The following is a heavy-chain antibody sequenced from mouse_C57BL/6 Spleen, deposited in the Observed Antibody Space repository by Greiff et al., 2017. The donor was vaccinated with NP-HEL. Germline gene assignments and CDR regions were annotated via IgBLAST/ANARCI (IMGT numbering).Heavy chain of an antibody. D-gene: IGHD1-1*01. Sequence: VQLQQPGAELVRPGSSVKLSCKASGYTFTSYWMHWVKQRPIQGLEWIGNIDPSDSETHYNQKFKDKATLTVDKSSSTAYMQLSSLTSEDSAVDYYARFTTVVANFDYWGQGTTLTVSS. J-gene: IGHJ2*01. CDR1: GYTFTSYW. V-gene: IGHV1-52*01. CDR2: IDPSDSET. CDR3: ARFTTVVANFDY.